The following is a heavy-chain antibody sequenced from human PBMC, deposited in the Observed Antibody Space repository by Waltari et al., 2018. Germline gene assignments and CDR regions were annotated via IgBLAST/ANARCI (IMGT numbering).Heavy chain of an antibody. CDR3: ARFGFAGVVGYFDN. Sequence: EVRLVESGGGLVQPGGSLRLSCEASGFPFGAYYMSWVRQAPGQGLEWVANIKQNGGETFYVDSVKGRFTISRDNDKKFMYLEMKSLRVEDTATYYCARFGFAGVVGYFDNWGQRTRVAVSS. D-gene: IGHD3-16*02. CDR2: IKQNGGET. V-gene: IGHV3-7*03. J-gene: IGHJ4*02. CDR1: GFPFGAYY.